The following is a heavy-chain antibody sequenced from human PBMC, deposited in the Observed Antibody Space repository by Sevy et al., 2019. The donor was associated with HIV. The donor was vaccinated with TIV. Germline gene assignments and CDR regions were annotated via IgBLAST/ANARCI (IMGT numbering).Heavy chain of an antibody. V-gene: IGHV5-51*01. CDR2: MSPGDSDP. CDR1: AYTFTTHW. Sequence: GESLKISCKGSAYTFTTHWIGWVRQMPGKGLEWMGIMSPGDSDPRYSPSFQGQVTMSVDKSVSTAYLQWHSLETSDSAIYYCARLDSYSIGWSPRYYFDYWGQGTLGTVSS. J-gene: IGHJ4*02. D-gene: IGHD6-19*01. CDR3: ARLDSYSIGWSPRYYFDY.